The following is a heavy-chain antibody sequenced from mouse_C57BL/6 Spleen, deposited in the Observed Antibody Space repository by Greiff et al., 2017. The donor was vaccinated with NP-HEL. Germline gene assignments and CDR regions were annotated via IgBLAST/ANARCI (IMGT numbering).Heavy chain of an antibody. CDR2: INPNNGGT. CDR3: ARSSPLWYFEV. CDR1: GYTFTDYN. Sequence: VQLQQSGPELVKPGASVKIPCKASGYTFTDYNMDWVKQSHGKSLEWIGDINPNNGGTIYNQKFTGKATLTVDKSSSTADMELRSLTSEDTAVYYGARSSPLWYFEVWGTGTTVTVSS. J-gene: IGHJ1*03. V-gene: IGHV1-18*01.